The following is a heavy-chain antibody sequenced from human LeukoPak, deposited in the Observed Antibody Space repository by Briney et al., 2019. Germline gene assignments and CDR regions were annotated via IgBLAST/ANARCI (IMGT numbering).Heavy chain of an antibody. V-gene: IGHV3-15*01. Sequence: GESLRLSCTAYGFTIINTWMSWVRQGPGKGLGWVGRIRSTKDGGTSDYAAPVKGRFTVSRDDSKDTVYLLMNSLKADDTAVYYCTTGSYYTTGAFDIWGQGTRVTVSS. CDR2: IRSTKDGGTS. D-gene: IGHD1-26*01. CDR3: TTGSYYTTGAFDI. J-gene: IGHJ3*02. CDR1: GFTIINTW.